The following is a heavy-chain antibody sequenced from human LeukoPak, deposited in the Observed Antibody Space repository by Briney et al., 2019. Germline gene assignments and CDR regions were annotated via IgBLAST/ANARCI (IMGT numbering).Heavy chain of an antibody. CDR2: ITSTSTDM. D-gene: IGHD6-19*01. J-gene: IGHJ4*02. V-gene: IGHV3-21*01. CDR1: GLPFSVYA. Sequence: GGSLRLSCAASGLPFSVYAMTWVRQAPGKGLEWVSTITSTSTDMFSADSLKRLFTISRDNDKNSLYLEINSLGAENSAVYYWASDGAGWSMDHWGQGTLVTVSS. CDR3: ASDGAGWSMDH.